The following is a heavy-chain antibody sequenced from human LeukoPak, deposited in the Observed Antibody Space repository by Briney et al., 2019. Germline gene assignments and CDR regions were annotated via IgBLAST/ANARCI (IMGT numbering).Heavy chain of an antibody. V-gene: IGHV3-21*01. D-gene: IGHD6-13*01. CDR1: GFTFSSYS. Sequence: GGSLRLSCAASGFTFSSYSMNWVRQAPGKGLEWVSSISSSSSYIYYADSVKGRFTISRDNAKNSLYLQMSSLRAEDMAVYYCASPYSSRWYELCYWGQGTLVTVSS. J-gene: IGHJ4*02. CDR2: ISSSSSYI. CDR3: ASPYSSRWYELCY.